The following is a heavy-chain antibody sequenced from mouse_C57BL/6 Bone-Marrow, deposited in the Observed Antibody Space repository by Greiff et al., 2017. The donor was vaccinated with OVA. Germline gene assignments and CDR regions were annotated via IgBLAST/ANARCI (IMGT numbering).Heavy chain of an antibody. CDR2: IHPNSGST. Sequence: QVQLQQSGAELVKPGASVKLSCKASGYTFTSYWMHWVKQRPGQGLEWIGMIHPNSGSTNYNEKFKSKATLTVDKSSSTAYMQLSSLTSEDSAVYYCATWLLRYFDVWGTGTTVTVSS. CDR3: ATWLLRYFDV. J-gene: IGHJ1*03. CDR1: GYTFTSYW. D-gene: IGHD2-3*01. V-gene: IGHV1-64*01.